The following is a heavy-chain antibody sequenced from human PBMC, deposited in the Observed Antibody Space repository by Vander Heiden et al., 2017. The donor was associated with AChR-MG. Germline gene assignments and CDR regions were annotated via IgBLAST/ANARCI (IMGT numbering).Heavy chain of an antibody. CDR2: ISGSGGST. J-gene: IGHJ6*03. Sequence: EVQLLESGGGLVQPGGSLRLSCAASGFTFSSYAMSWVRQAPGKGLEWVSAISGSGGSTYYADSVKGRFTISRDNSKNTLYLQMNSLRAEDTAVYYCAKGGSAMVTQYYYYYYYMDVWGKGTTVTVSS. CDR3: AKGGSAMVTQYYYYYYYMDV. CDR1: GFTFSSYA. V-gene: IGHV3-23*01. D-gene: IGHD5-18*01.